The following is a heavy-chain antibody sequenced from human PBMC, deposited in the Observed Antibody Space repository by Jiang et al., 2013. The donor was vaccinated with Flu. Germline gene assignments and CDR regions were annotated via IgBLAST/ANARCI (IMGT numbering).Heavy chain of an antibody. J-gene: IGHJ6*02. D-gene: IGHD3-10*01. CDR3: ARSGHNYYNGMDV. V-gene: IGHV4-4*07. Sequence: QTLSLTCTVSGGSISGSYWSWVRQSAGKGLEWIGRIFISGNANYNPSLQSRVTMSLDTSKNQFSLKLTSVTAADTAVYYCARSGHNYYNGMDVWGQGTTVTVSS. CDR1: GGSISGSY. CDR2: IFISGNA.